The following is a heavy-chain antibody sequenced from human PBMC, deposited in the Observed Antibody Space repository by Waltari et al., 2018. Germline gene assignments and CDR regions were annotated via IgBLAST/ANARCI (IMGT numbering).Heavy chain of an antibody. D-gene: IGHD3-10*01. CDR2: INPNSGGT. J-gene: IGHJ4*02. Sequence: QVQLVQSGAEVKKPGASVKVSCKASGYTFTGYYMHWVRQAPGQGLEWMGRINPNSGGTNYAQKFQGRVTMTRDTSISTAYMELSRLRSDDTAVYYCARVKARPYYYGSGSYYPFDYWGQGTLVTVSS. V-gene: IGHV1-2*06. CDR3: ARVKARPYYYGSGSYYPFDY. CDR1: GYTFTGYY.